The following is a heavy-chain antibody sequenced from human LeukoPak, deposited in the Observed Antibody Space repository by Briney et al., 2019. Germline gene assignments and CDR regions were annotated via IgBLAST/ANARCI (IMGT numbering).Heavy chain of an antibody. J-gene: IGHJ3*02. V-gene: IGHV4-4*07. CDR2: IYTRGST. CDR3: ARGRYCSADICSGGDAFDI. D-gene: IGHD2-15*01. Sequence: SETLSLTCTVSGGTINNYYWSWIRQPAGKGLEWIGRIYTRGSTNYNPSLKSRATMSVDTSKNQFSLKLSSVTAADTAVYYCARGRYCSADICSGGDAFDIWGQGTMVSVSS. CDR1: GGTINNYY.